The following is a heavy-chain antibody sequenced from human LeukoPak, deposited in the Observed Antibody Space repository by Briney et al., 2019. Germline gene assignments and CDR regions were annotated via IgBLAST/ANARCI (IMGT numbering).Heavy chain of an antibody. D-gene: IGHD3-10*02. V-gene: IGHV3-53*01. CDR1: GFTVSSNY. Sequence: GGSLRLSCAASGFTVSSNYMSWVRQAPGKGLEWVSVIYSGGSTYYADSVKGRFTISRDNSKNTLYLQMNSLRAEDTAVYYCATSPQYYYVPYYFDYWGQGTLVTVSS. J-gene: IGHJ4*02. CDR2: IYSGGST. CDR3: ATSPQYYYVPYYFDY.